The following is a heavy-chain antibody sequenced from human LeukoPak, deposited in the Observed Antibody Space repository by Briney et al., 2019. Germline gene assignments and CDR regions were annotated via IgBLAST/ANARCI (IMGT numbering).Heavy chain of an antibody. V-gene: IGHV4-59*04. CDR2: IYHSGTT. CDR3: VRVNQYSSTDY. D-gene: IGHD6-19*01. Sequence: SETLSLTCTVSGDFITAYYWSWIRQPPGKGLEWIGIIYHSGTTYYNPSLKSRVTMSVDTSKNQFSLKLSTVTAADTAVYYCVRVNQYSSTDYWGQGTLVTVSS. J-gene: IGHJ4*02. CDR1: GDFITAYY.